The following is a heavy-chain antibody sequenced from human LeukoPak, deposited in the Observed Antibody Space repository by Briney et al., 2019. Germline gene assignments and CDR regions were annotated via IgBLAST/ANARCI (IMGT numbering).Heavy chain of an antibody. D-gene: IGHD5-24*01. V-gene: IGHV3-30*04. J-gene: IGHJ4*02. Sequence: GGSLRLSCAASGFTFSRYDMHWVRQAPGKGLEWVALISYDGSNKCYADSVKGRFTISRDNAKSSLYLQMNSLRAGDTAVYYCARDRLRDGYKSPDYWGQGTLVTVSS. CDR3: ARDRLRDGYKSPDY. CDR2: ISYDGSNK. CDR1: GFTFSRYD.